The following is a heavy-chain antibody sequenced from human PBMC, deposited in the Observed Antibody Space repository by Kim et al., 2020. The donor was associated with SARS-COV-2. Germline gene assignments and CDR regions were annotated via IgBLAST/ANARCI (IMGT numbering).Heavy chain of an antibody. Sequence: GGSLRLSCAASGFTFDDYAMHWVRQAPGKGLEWVSGVTWNSGTIGYADSVKGRFTISRDNAKNSLHLQMNSLRAEDTALYYCAKDSSGSYSNGYFDYWGQGTLVTVSS. CDR3: AKDSSGSYSNGYFDY. CDR2: VTWNSGTI. D-gene: IGHD1-26*01. J-gene: IGHJ4*02. CDR1: GFTFDDYA. V-gene: IGHV3-9*01.